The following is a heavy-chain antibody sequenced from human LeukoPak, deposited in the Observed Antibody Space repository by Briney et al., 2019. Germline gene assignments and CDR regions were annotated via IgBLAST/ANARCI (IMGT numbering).Heavy chain of an antibody. CDR1: GFTFSSYG. Sequence: PGGSLTLSCAASGFTFSSYGMSWVRQAPGKGLEWVSAISGSGGSTYYADSVKGGFIISRDNSKNSLYLQMNSLRAEDTAVYYCAELGITMIGGVWGKGTTVTISS. J-gene: IGHJ6*04. CDR3: AELGITMIGGV. V-gene: IGHV3-23*01. D-gene: IGHD3-10*02. CDR2: ISGSGGST.